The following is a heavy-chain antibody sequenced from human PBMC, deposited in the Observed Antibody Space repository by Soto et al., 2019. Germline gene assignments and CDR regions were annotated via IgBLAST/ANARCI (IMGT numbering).Heavy chain of an antibody. D-gene: IGHD7-27*01. CDR2: IYYTGST. CDR1: GGSINNHY. CDR3: ARANWYSEY. V-gene: IGHV4-59*11. Sequence: QVHLQESGPGLVKPSETLSLTCTVSGGSINNHYWSWIRQPPGKGLEWIGYIYYTGSTNYNPSLESRVTMSVATSNNRVSLNLTSLTADTAIYYCARANWYSEYWGQGTLVTVSS. J-gene: IGHJ4*02.